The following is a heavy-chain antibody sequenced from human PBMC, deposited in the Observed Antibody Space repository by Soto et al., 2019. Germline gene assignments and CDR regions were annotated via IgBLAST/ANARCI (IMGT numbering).Heavy chain of an antibody. CDR2: IYYSGST. CDR1: GGSISSSSYY. D-gene: IGHD3-9*01. CDR3: ARGLRYFDWLIGMDV. J-gene: IGHJ6*02. V-gene: IGHV4-39*01. Sequence: ASETLSLTCTVSGGSISSSSYYWGWIRQPPGKGLEWIGSIYYSGSTYYNPSLKSRVTISVDTSKNQFSLKLSSVAAADTALYYCARGLRYFDWLIGMDVWGQGTTVTVSS.